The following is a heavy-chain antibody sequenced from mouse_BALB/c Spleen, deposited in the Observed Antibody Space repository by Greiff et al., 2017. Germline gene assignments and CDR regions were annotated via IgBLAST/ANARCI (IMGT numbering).Heavy chain of an antibody. CDR2: ISDGGSYT. Sequence: EVKVVESGGGLVKPGGSLKLSCAASGFTFSDYYMYWVRQTPEKRLEWVATISDGGSYTYYPDSVKGRFTISRDNAKNNLYLQMSSLKSEDTAMYYCARVGDGYYYAMDYWGQGTSVTVSS. V-gene: IGHV5-4*02. CDR1: GFTFSDYY. CDR3: ARVGDGYYYAMDY. D-gene: IGHD2-3*01. J-gene: IGHJ4*01.